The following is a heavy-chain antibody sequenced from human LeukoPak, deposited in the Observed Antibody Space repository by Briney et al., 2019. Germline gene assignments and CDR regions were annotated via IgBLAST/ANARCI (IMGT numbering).Heavy chain of an antibody. Sequence: SETLSLTCTVSGGSICSYYWSWIRQPPGKGLEWIGYIYYSGSTNYNPSLKSRVTISVDTSKNQFSLKLSSVTAADTAVYYCARDPEGDFGGMDVWGQGTTVTVSS. D-gene: IGHD3-3*01. CDR1: GGSICSYY. J-gene: IGHJ6*02. CDR3: ARDPEGDFGGMDV. CDR2: IYYSGST. V-gene: IGHV4-59*01.